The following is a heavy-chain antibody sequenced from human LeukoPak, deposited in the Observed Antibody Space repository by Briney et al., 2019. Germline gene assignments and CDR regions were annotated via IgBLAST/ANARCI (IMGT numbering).Heavy chain of an antibody. Sequence: PSETLSLTCTVSGYSISSTYYWGWIRQPPGKGLEWIGSIYYSGSTYYNPSLKSRVTISVDKSKNQFSLKLSSVTAADTAAYYCARIRGFGADYYYYYMDVWGKGTTVTVSS. CDR1: GYSISSTYY. D-gene: IGHD3-10*01. J-gene: IGHJ6*03. CDR2: IYYSGST. CDR3: ARIRGFGADYYYYYMDV. V-gene: IGHV4-38-2*02.